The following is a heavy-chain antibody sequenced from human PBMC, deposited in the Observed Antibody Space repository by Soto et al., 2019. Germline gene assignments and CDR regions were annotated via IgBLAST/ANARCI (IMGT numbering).Heavy chain of an antibody. D-gene: IGHD6-19*01. CDR1: GFTFSSYG. Sequence: GGSLRLSCAASGFTFSSYGMHWVRQAPGKGLEWVAVISYDGSNKYYADSVKGRFTISRDNSKNTLYLQMNSLRAEDTAVYYCAKRFSSGWYERYYYYYGMDVWGQGTTVTVSS. CDR2: ISYDGSNK. J-gene: IGHJ6*02. CDR3: AKRFSSGWYERYYYYYGMDV. V-gene: IGHV3-30*18.